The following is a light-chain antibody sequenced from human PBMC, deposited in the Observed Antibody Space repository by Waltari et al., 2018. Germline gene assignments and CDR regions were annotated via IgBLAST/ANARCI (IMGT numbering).Light chain of an antibody. Sequence: EFVLTHSQATLPLSPGERAPSSCRASQSVSSYLAWYQQKPGQAPRLLIYDASNRATGIPARFSGSGSGTDFTLTISSLEPEDFAVYYCQQRSNWLLTFGHGTKVDIK. CDR2: DAS. CDR1: QSVSSY. V-gene: IGKV3-11*01. CDR3: QQRSNWLLT. J-gene: IGKJ1*01.